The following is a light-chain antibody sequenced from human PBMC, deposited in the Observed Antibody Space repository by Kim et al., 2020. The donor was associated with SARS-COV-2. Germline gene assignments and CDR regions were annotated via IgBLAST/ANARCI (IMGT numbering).Light chain of an antibody. J-gene: IGLJ1*01. CDR1: SSNIGINT. V-gene: IGLV1-44*01. CDR3: AAWDDSLRSEV. Sequence: QSVLTQPPSASGTPGQRVTISCSGSSSNIGINTVNWYQQVSGTVPKLLIYSNDQRPSEVPDRFSGSNSGTSASLAIRGLQSEEEADYYCAAWDDSLRSEVFGTGTKVTVL. CDR2: SND.